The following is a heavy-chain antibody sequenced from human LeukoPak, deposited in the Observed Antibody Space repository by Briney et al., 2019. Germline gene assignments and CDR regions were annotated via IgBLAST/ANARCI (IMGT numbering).Heavy chain of an antibody. CDR1: GYTFTSYG. CDR3: ARAFICFGEPSHIDY. V-gene: IGHV1-18*01. J-gene: IGHJ4*02. D-gene: IGHD3-10*01. CDR2: ITAYNDNT. Sequence: ASVKVSCKASGYTFTSYGISWVRQAPGQGLEWMGWITAYNDNTNYAQKLQGRVTMTTDTSTSTAYMELRSLISDDTAVYYCARAFICFGEPSHIDYWGQGTLVTASS.